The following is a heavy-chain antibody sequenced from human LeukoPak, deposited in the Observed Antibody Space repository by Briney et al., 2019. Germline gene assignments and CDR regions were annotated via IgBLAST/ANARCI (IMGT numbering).Heavy chain of an antibody. CDR1: GGSISSYY. V-gene: IGHV4-59*01. CDR2: IYYSGST. CDR3: ARDPYYDILTGTVGSAFDI. Sequence: SETLSLTCTVSGGSISSYYWSWIRQPPGKGLEWIGYIYYSGSTNYNPSLKSRVTISVDTSKNQFSLKLSSVTAADTAVYYCARDPYYDILTGTVGSAFDIWAQGTMVTVSS. J-gene: IGHJ3*02. D-gene: IGHD3-9*01.